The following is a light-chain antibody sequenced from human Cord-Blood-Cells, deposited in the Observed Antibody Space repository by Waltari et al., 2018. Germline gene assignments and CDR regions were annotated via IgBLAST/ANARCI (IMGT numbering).Light chain of an antibody. CDR1: SLRSYY. Sequence: SSELTQAPAVSVALGQTVRITCQGDSLRSYYESWYQQKPGQAPVLVIYGKNNRPSGIPDRFSGSSSRNTASLTITGAQAEDEADYYCNSRDSSGNHLVFGGGTKLTVL. CDR2: GKN. J-gene: IGLJ3*02. V-gene: IGLV3-19*01. CDR3: NSRDSSGNHLV.